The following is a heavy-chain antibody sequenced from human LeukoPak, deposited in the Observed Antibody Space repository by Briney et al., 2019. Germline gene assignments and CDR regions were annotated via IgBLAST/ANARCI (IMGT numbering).Heavy chain of an antibody. D-gene: IGHD3-9*01. Sequence: SSETLSLTCTVSGGSISSYYWSWIRQPPGKGLEWIGYIYYSGSTNYNPSLKSRVTISVDTSKNQFSLKLSSVTAADTAVYYCAGSHDPYYDILTGYYRPKHDYWGQGTLVTVSS. J-gene: IGHJ4*02. CDR3: AGSHDPYYDILTGYYRPKHDY. CDR1: GGSISSYY. V-gene: IGHV4-59*01. CDR2: IYYSGST.